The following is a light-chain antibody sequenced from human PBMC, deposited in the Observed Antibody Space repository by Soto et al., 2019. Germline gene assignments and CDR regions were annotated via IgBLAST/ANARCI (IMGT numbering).Light chain of an antibody. Sequence: QYALTQPRSVSGSPGQSVTISCTGTNSDVGTYNYVSWYQQHPGKAPKLMIYDVTKRPSGVPDRFSGSKSGNTASLTISGLQAEDEADYYCCSYAGRYIFVFGTGSKVTVL. CDR2: DVT. J-gene: IGLJ1*01. CDR3: CSYAGRYIFV. CDR1: NSDVGTYNY. V-gene: IGLV2-11*01.